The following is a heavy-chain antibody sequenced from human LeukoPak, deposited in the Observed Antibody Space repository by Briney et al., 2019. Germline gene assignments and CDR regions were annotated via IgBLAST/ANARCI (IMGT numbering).Heavy chain of an antibody. CDR1: GFTFSNYW. D-gene: IGHD3-9*01. Sequence: GGSLRPSCAASGFTFSNYWMHWVRQAPGKGLVWVSRINTDGSSTSYADSVKGRFTISRDNAKNTLYLQMNSLRAEDTAVYYCARDEGLRYFDWLPLDYWGQGILVTVSS. CDR2: INTDGSST. CDR3: ARDEGLRYFDWLPLDY. V-gene: IGHV3-74*01. J-gene: IGHJ4*02.